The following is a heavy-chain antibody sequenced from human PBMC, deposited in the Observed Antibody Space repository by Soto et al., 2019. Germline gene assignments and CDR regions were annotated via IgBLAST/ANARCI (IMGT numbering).Heavy chain of an antibody. CDR2: ISSSSSYT. J-gene: IGHJ3*02. CDR3: ASDRRGGMATPPDAFDI. V-gene: IGHV3-11*06. CDR1: GFTFSDYY. Sequence: QVQLVEAGGGLVKPGGSLRLSCAASGFTFSDYYMSWIGQAPGKGLEWVSYISSSSSYTNYADSVEGRFTISRDNAKNSLYLQMNSLRAEDTAVYYSASDRRGGMATPPDAFDIWGQGTMVTVSS. D-gene: IGHD3-10*01.